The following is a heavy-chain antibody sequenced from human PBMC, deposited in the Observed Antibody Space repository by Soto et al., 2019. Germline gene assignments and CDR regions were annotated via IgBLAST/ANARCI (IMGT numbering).Heavy chain of an antibody. CDR3: ARDIDIVVVVAATSGAFDI. CDR2: ISAYNGNT. D-gene: IGHD2-15*01. CDR1: GYTFTSYG. V-gene: IGHV1-18*03. Sequence: QVQLVQSGAEVKKPGASVKVSCKASGYTFTSYGISWVRQAPGQGLEWMGWISAYNGNTNYAQKLQGRVTMTTDTSTSTAYMELRSLRSDDMAVYYCARDIDIVVVVAATSGAFDIWGQGTMVTVSS. J-gene: IGHJ3*02.